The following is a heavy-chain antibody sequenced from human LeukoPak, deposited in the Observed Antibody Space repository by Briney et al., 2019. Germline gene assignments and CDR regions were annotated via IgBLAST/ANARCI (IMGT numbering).Heavy chain of an antibody. J-gene: IGHJ4*02. CDR3: ARADSSSWYAPFDY. Sequence: PSETLSLTCNVSGGSISSYYWSWIRQPPGKGLEWIGYIYYSGSTNYNPSLESRVTISIDTSKNQFSLKLSSVTAADTAVYYCARADSSSWYAPFDYWGQGTLVTVSS. CDR1: GGSISSYY. D-gene: IGHD6-13*01. V-gene: IGHV4-59*01. CDR2: IYYSGST.